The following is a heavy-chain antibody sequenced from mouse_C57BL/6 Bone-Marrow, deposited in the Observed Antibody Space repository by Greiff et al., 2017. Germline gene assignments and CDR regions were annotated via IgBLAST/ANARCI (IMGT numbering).Heavy chain of an antibody. CDR2: IDPSDSYT. CDR3: ARGGFPYYFDY. Sequence: QVQLQQPGAELVMPGASVKLSCKASGYTFPSYWMHWVKQRPGQGLEWIGEIDPSDSYTNYNQKFKGKSTLTVDKSSSTAYMQLSSLTSEDSAVYYCARGGFPYYFDYWGQGTTLTVSS. J-gene: IGHJ2*01. V-gene: IGHV1-69*01. CDR1: GYTFPSYW.